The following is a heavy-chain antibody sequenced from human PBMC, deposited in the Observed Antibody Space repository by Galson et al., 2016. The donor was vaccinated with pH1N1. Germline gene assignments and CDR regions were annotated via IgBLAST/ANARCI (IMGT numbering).Heavy chain of an antibody. CDR3: ARLDYGDYSGYFEY. CDR1: GFSLSTSGMC. D-gene: IGHD4-17*01. J-gene: IGHJ4*02. CDR2: IDWDDDK. Sequence: PALVTPTQTLTLTCTFSGFSLSTSGMCVSWIRQPPGKALEWLALIDWDDDKYYSTSLKTRLTISKDTSKNQVVLTMTNMDPVDTATSYCARLDYGDYSGYFEYWGQGTLVTVSS. V-gene: IGHV2-70*01.